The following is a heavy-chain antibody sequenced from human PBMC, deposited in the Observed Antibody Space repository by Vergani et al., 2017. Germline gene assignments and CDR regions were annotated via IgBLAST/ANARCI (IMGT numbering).Heavy chain of an antibody. CDR2: IYYSGST. J-gene: IGHJ5*02. CDR1: GGSISSYY. CDR3: ARDGPSVGDYYDSSGYFGWFDP. D-gene: IGHD3-22*01. Sequence: QVQLQESGPGLVKTSETLSLTCTVSGGSISSYYWSWIRQPPGKGLEWIGYIYYSGSTNYNPSLKSRVTISVDTSKNQFSLKLSSVTAADTAVYYCARDGPSVGDYYDSSGYFGWFDPWGQGTLVTVSS. V-gene: IGHV4-59*01.